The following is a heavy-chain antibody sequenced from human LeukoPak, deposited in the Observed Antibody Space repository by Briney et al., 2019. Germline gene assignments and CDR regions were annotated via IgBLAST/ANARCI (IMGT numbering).Heavy chain of an antibody. CDR3: AKGRDYCSSTSCPLYFDY. D-gene: IGHD2-2*01. V-gene: IGHV3-23*01. Sequence: GGSLRLSCAASGFTFSSYGMHWVRQAPGKGLEWVSAISGSGGSTYYADSVKGRFTISRDNSKNTLYLQMNSLRAEDTAVYYCAKGRDYCSSTSCPLYFDYWGQGTLVTVSS. CDR2: ISGSGGST. CDR1: GFTFSSYG. J-gene: IGHJ4*02.